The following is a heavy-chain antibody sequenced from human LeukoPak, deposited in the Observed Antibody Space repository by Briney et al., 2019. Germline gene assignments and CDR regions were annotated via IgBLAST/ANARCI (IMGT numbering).Heavy chain of an antibody. D-gene: IGHD3-22*01. CDR1: GFTFSIYA. V-gene: IGHV3-23*01. CDR2: ISGSGGST. Sequence: GGSLRLSCAASGFTFSIYAMSWVRQAPGKGLEWVSAISGSGGSTYYADSVKGRFTISRDNSKNTLYLQMNSLRAEDTAVYYCAKDSSGYYLRGGGIDYWGQGTLVTVSS. CDR3: AKDSSGYYLRGGGIDY. J-gene: IGHJ4*02.